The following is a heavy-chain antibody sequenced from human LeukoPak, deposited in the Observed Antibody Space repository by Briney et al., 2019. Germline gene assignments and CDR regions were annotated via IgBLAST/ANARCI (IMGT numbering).Heavy chain of an antibody. D-gene: IGHD5-18*01. CDR1: GFTFSSYA. Sequence: PGGSLRLSCAASGFTFSSYAMSWVRQAPGKGLEWVSAISGSGGSTYYADSVKGRFTISRDNSKNTLYLQMNSLRAEDTAVYYCAAQGYSYVGYFDYWGQGTLVTVSP. V-gene: IGHV3-23*01. CDR2: ISGSGGST. J-gene: IGHJ4*02. CDR3: AAQGYSYVGYFDY.